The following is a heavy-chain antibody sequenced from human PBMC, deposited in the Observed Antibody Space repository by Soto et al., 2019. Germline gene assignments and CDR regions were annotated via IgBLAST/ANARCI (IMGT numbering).Heavy chain of an antibody. D-gene: IGHD2-15*01. CDR2: IWYDGSNK. V-gene: IGHV3-33*01. Sequence: QVQLVESGGGVVQPGRSLRLSCAASGFTFSSYGMHWVRQAPGKGLEWVAVIWYDGSNKYYADSVKGRFTISRDNSKNTLYLQMNSRRAEDTAVYYCARADIVVVVAAKRPDAFDIWGQGTMVTVSS. CDR3: ARADIVVVVAAKRPDAFDI. CDR1: GFTFSSYG. J-gene: IGHJ3*02.